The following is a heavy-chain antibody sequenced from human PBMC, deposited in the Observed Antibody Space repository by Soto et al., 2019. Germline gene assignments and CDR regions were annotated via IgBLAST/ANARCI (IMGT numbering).Heavy chain of an antibody. CDR3: AKDPLDIVVVPAAMSFDY. Sequence: PGGSLRLSCAASGFTFSSYAMSWVRQAPGKGLEWVSAISGSGGSTYYADSVKGRFTISRDNSKNTLYLQMNSLRAEDTAVYYCAKDPLDIVVVPAAMSFDYWGQGTLVTVSS. CDR2: ISGSGGST. CDR1: GFTFSSYA. D-gene: IGHD2-2*03. J-gene: IGHJ4*02. V-gene: IGHV3-23*01.